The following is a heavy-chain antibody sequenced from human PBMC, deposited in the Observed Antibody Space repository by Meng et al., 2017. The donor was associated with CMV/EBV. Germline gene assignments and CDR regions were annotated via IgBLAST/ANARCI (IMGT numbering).Heavy chain of an antibody. Sequence: CKASGGTFSSYAIGWVRQAPGQGLEWMGGIIPILGIANYAQKFQGRVTITADKSTSTAYMELSSLRSEDTAVYYCARVPGTTRRYFDYWGQGTLVTVSS. V-gene: IGHV1-69*10. CDR1: GGTFSSYA. CDR3: ARVPGTTRRYFDY. D-gene: IGHD1-26*01. J-gene: IGHJ4*02. CDR2: IIPILGIA.